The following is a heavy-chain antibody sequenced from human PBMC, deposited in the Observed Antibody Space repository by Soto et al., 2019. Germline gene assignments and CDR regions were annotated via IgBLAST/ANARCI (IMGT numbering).Heavy chain of an antibody. CDR1: AGSISSGGYY. CDR3: ALARHVETALFYY. D-gene: IGHD3-3*02. Sequence: PLSLTCTLSAGSISSGGYYWSWIRQHPGQRLEWIGYIYSSGSTYYTPSLKTRVTISVDTSKNQFSLKLSSVTAAVTARYYCALARHVETALFYYLGQGTLVTVSS. V-gene: IGHV4-31*03. J-gene: IGHJ4*02. CDR2: IYSSGST.